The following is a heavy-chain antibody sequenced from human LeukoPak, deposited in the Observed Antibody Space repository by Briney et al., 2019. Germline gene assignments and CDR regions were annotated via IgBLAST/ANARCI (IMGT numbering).Heavy chain of an antibody. V-gene: IGHV1-8*01. CDR2: MNPNSSNT. J-gene: IGHJ4*02. CDR3: ARMVRGAYAGSY. CDR1: GCIFTSSG. Sequence: ASVKVSCKSSGCIFTSSGISCVRQSTGKGLAGRAEMNPNSSNTGYAQKFQGRVTMTGNTSISTAYMGLTSLGSADTAVYYCARMVRGAYAGSYWGQGTLVTVSS. D-gene: IGHD3-10*01.